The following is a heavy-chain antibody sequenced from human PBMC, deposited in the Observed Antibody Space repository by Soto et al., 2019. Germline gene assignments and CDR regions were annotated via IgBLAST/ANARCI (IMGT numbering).Heavy chain of an antibody. CDR2: ISGSGGST. Sequence: PLRLSWTASQFTFSSYAMSWVLQTPGKGLEWVSAISGSGGSTYYADSVKGRFTISRDNSKNTLYLQMNSLRAEDTAVYYCAKDPDIVATRYMEVWGKGTTVTVSS. CDR1: QFTFSSYA. D-gene: IGHD5-12*01. CDR3: AKDPDIVATRYMEV. V-gene: IGHV3-23*01. J-gene: IGHJ6*03.